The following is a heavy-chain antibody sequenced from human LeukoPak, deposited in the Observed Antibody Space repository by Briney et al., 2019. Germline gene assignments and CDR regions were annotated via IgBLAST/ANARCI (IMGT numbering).Heavy chain of an antibody. CDR1: GGTFCSYA. V-gene: IGHV1-69*05. CDR2: IIPIFGTA. Sequence: EASVKVSCKASGGTFCSYAISWVRQAPGQGLEWMGGIIPIFGTANYAQKFQGRVTITTDESTSTAYMELSSLRSEDTAVYYCASVAVAGTPPRYWGQGTLVTVSS. J-gene: IGHJ4*02. D-gene: IGHD6-19*01. CDR3: ASVAVAGTPPRY.